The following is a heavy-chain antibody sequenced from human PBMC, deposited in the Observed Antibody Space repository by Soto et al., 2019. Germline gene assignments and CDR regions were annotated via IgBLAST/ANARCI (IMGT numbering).Heavy chain of an antibody. V-gene: IGHV1-3*01. CDR2: LNAGNGNT. J-gene: IGHJ5*02. D-gene: IGHD2-21*01. CDR3: ARDDCSSHP. CDR1: GYTFTRYA. Sequence: ASVKVSCPASGYTFTRYAMHWVRQAPGQRLEWMGWLNAGNGNTKYSQKFQGRVTITRDTSASTAYMELSSLRSEDTAVYYCARDDCSSHPCGQGTLVTFAS.